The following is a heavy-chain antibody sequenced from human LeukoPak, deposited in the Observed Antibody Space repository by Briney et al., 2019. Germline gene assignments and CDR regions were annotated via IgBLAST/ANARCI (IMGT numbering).Heavy chain of an antibody. V-gene: IGHV1-2*02. CDR1: GYTFTGYY. CDR2: INPNSGGT. D-gene: IGHD3-22*01. J-gene: IGHJ3*02. CDR3: ARDPLSYYYDSSGYYSSPAFDI. Sequence: ASVKVSCKASGYTFTGYYMHWVRQAPGQGLEWMGWINPNSGGTNYAQKFQGRVTMTRDTSISTAYMELSRLRSDDTAVYYCARDPLSYYYDSSGYYSSPAFDIWGQGTMVTVSS.